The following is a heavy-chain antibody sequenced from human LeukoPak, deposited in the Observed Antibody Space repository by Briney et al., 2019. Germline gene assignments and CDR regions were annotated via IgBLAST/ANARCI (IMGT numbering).Heavy chain of an antibody. CDR3: ARKEYCGYLDQ. Sequence: ASVTISCKASGYTFTNYYMHWVRQAPGQGLEWMGLINPTGTGTNYAQKFRGRVTMTRDTSTTTVYMELSSLTSEDTAVYYCARKEYCGYLDQWAPGNVVTVSS. V-gene: IGHV1-46*01. CDR2: INPTGTGT. J-gene: IGHJ4*02. D-gene: IGHD2-21*01. CDR1: GYTFTNYY.